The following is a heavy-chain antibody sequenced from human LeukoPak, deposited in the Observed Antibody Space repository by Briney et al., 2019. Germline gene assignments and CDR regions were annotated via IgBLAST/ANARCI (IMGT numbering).Heavy chain of an antibody. Sequence: PSETLSLTCGVSGGSISSTSWWSWVRQPPGQGLEWIGEISLTGQTNYNPSLNGRVTMSLDESRNQLSLKLTSVTAADTAIYCSRESGAFCPFGYWGQGTLVIVPP. V-gene: IGHV4/OR15-8*02. CDR3: SRESGAFCPFGY. D-gene: IGHD1-26*01. CDR2: ISLTGQT. J-gene: IGHJ4*02. CDR1: GGSISSTSW.